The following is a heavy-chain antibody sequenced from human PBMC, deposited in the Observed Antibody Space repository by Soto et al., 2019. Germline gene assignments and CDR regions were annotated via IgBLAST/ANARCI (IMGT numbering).Heavy chain of an antibody. V-gene: IGHV3-9*01. CDR1: GFTFDDYA. Sequence: EVQLVESGGGLVQPGRSLRLSCAASGFTFDDYAMHWVRQAPGKGLEWVSGISWNSGSMGYADSVKGRFTISRDNAKNSLYLQMNSLRAEDTALYYCAKDTSSGWETLFDYWGQGTLVTVSS. CDR3: AKDTSSGWETLFDY. J-gene: IGHJ4*02. CDR2: ISWNSGSM. D-gene: IGHD6-19*01.